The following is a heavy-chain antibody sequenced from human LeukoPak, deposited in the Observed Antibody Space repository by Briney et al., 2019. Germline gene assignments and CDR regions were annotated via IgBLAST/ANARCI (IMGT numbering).Heavy chain of an antibody. CDR2: IIPIFGTA. Sequence: ASVKVSCKASGGTFSSYAISWVRQAPGQGLEWMGGIIPIFGTANYAQKLQGRVTMTTDTSTSTAYMELRSLRSDDTAVYYCARAAGIVVVVAATTSWFDPWGQGTLVTVSS. V-gene: IGHV1-69*05. D-gene: IGHD2-15*01. CDR1: GGTFSSYA. CDR3: ARAAGIVVVVAATTSWFDP. J-gene: IGHJ5*02.